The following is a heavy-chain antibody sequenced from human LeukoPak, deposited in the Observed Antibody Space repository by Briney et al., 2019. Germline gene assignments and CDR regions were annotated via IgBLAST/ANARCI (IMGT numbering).Heavy chain of an antibody. CDR2: ISSSSSYI. D-gene: IGHD4-17*01. V-gene: IGHV3-21*01. CDR1: GFTFSSYS. J-gene: IGHJ5*02. Sequence: GGSLRLSCAASGFTFSSYSMNWVRQAPGKGLEWVSSISSSSSYIYYADSVKGRFTISRDNAKNSLYLQMNSLRAEDTAVYYCASGLPTVTTRGGDPWGQGTLVTVSS. CDR3: ASGLPTVTTRGGDP.